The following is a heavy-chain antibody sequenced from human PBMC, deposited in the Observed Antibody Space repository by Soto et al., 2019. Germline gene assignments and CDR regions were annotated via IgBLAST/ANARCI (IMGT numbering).Heavy chain of an antibody. CDR2: AYYSGST. CDR1: GRPISSSCYY. V-gene: IGHV4-31*03. CDR3: ARVDCSGGSCHHAKNYYGMDV. Sequence: PTETLSLTCTVSGRPISSSCYYWGWIRQRPGKGLEWIGCAYYSGSTYYNPSLKSRVTISVDTSKNQFSLKLSSVTAADTAVYYCARVDCSGGSCHHAKNYYGMDVWGQGTTVTVSS. D-gene: IGHD2-15*01. J-gene: IGHJ6*02.